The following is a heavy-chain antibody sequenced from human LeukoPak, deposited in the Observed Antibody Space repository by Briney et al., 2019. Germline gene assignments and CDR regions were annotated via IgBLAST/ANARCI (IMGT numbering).Heavy chain of an antibody. CDR3: ASPPGAGNSGVEYFDY. J-gene: IGHJ4*02. D-gene: IGHD4-23*01. Sequence: PSETLSLTSTVSGGSISSSSYYWGWIRQPPGKGLEWIGSIYYSGSTYYNPSLKSRVTISVDTSKNQFSLKLSSVTAADTAVYYCASPPGAGNSGVEYFDYWGQGTLVTVSS. CDR1: GGSISSSSYY. CDR2: IYYSGST. V-gene: IGHV4-39*01.